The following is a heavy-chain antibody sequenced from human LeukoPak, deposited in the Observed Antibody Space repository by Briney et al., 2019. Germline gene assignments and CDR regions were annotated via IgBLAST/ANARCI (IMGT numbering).Heavy chain of an antibody. CDR3: AVIYYDSSAVITPHAFDI. CDR1: GYTFTGYY. Sequence: GASVKVSCKASGYTFTGYYMHWVRQAPGQGLEWMGWINPNSGGTNYAQKSQGRVTMTRDTSISTAYMELSRLRFDDTAVYYCAVIYYDSSAVITPHAFDIWGQGTMVTVSS. D-gene: IGHD3-22*01. V-gene: IGHV1-2*02. CDR2: INPNSGGT. J-gene: IGHJ3*02.